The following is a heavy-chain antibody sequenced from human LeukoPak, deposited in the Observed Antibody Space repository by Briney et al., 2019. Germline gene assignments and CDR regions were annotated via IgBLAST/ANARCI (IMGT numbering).Heavy chain of an antibody. CDR3: ATNSGSYFLH. CDR1: GYTLTHLA. CDR2: FDPEDGET. J-gene: IGHJ1*01. V-gene: IGHV1-24*01. Sequence: ASVKVSCKVSGYTLTHLAMHWVRQAPGKGLEWMGGFDPEDGETIYAQNFQGRVTMTEDTSTDTAYMELSSLRSEDTAVYYCATNSGSYFLHWGQGTLVTVSS. D-gene: IGHD1-26*01.